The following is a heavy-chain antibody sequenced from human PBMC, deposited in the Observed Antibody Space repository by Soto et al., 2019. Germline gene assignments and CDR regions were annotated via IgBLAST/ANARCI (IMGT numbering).Heavy chain of an antibody. Sequence: QVQLVQSGAEVKKPGASVKVSCKASGGSFSSYALNWVRQAPGQGLEWVGGILPFFGAATYAQKFQGRIAITADASTSTSHRELRSLRSEDTAVYYCAKNRDDYSRSVGNFFDSWGQGTLVTVSS. CDR2: ILPFFGAA. V-gene: IGHV1-69*01. CDR3: AKNRDDYSRSVGNFFDS. CDR1: GGSFSSYA. D-gene: IGHD4-4*01. J-gene: IGHJ4*02.